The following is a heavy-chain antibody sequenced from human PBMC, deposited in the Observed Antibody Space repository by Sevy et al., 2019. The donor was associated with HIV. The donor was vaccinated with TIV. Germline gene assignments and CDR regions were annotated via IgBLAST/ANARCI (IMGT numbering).Heavy chain of an antibody. D-gene: IGHD2-15*01. J-gene: IGHJ6*02. CDR2: IRGSGDTT. V-gene: IGHV3-23*01. CDR3: AKDIRVALLGPSPGYGMDV. CDR1: GFNFINDG. Sequence: GGSLRLSCAASGFNFINDGMSWVHQAPGKGLEWVSVIRGSGDTTNYADSVKGRFIISRDNSKNTMYLQLNSLRAEDTAVYYCAKDIRVALLGPSPGYGMDVWGHGTSVTVSS.